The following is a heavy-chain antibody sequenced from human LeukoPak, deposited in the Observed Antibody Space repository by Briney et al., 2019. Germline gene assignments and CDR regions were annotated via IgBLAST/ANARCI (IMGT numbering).Heavy chain of an antibody. V-gene: IGHV1-2*06. Sequence: ASVKVSCKASGYTFTGYYMHWVRQAPGQGLEWMGRINPNSGGTNYAQKFQGRVTMTRDTSIITAYMELSRLRSDDTAVYYCARVGYSYGYYFDYWGQGTLVTVSS. J-gene: IGHJ4*02. CDR1: GYTFTGYY. CDR2: INPNSGGT. CDR3: ARVGYSYGYYFDY. D-gene: IGHD5-18*01.